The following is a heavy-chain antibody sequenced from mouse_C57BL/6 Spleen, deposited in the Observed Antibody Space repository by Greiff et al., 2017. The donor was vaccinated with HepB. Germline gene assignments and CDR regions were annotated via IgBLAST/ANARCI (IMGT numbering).Heavy chain of an antibody. Sequence: VQLQQSGAELVRPGASVTLSCKASGYTFTDYEMHWVKQTPVHGLEWIGAIDPETGGTAYNQKFKGKAILTADKSSSTAYMELRSLTSEDSAVYYCTRVHYGSSAYFDVWGTGTTVTVSS. V-gene: IGHV1-15*01. CDR1: GYTFTDYE. CDR3: TRVHYGSSAYFDV. D-gene: IGHD1-1*01. CDR2: IDPETGGT. J-gene: IGHJ1*03.